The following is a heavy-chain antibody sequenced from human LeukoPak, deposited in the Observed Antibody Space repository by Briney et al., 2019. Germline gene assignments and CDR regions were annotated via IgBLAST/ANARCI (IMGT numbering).Heavy chain of an antibody. CDR2: INAGNGNT. Sequence: ASVKVSCKASGYTFTSYAMHWVRQAPGQRLEWMGWINAGNGNTKYSQKFQGRVTITRDTSASTAYMELSSLRSEDTAVYYCARDSPRARIRDHFDYWGQGTLVTVSS. CDR1: GYTFTSYA. D-gene: IGHD2-15*01. CDR3: ARDSPRARIRDHFDY. J-gene: IGHJ4*02. V-gene: IGHV1-3*01.